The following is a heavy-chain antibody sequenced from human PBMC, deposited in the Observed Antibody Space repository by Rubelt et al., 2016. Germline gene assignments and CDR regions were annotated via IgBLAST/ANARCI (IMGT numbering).Heavy chain of an antibody. V-gene: IGHV1-3*04. CDR2: INTGNGNT. CDR3: ARVGRDDGY. J-gene: IGHJ4*02. D-gene: IGHD3-10*01. Sequence: MHWVRQAPGQRLEWMGWINTGNGNTKYSQNFQGRVTMTTDTSTSTAYMELRSLRSDDTAVYYCARVGRDDGYWGQGTLVTVSS.